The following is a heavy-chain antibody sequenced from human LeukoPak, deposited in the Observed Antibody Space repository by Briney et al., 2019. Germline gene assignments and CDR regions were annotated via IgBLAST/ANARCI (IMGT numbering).Heavy chain of an antibody. CDR3: ARVSSSWYGGLDY. D-gene: IGHD6-13*01. CDR1: GYSISSGYY. Sequence: SETLSLTCAVSGYSISSGYYWGWIRQPPGKGLEWIGSIYHSGSTYYNPSLKSRVTISVDTSKNQFSLKLSSVTAADTAVYYCARVSSSWYGGLDYWGQGTLVTVSS. CDR2: IYHSGST. V-gene: IGHV4-38-2*01. J-gene: IGHJ4*02.